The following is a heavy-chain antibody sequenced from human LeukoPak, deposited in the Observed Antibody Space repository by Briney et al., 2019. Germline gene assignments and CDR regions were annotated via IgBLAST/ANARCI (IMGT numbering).Heavy chain of an antibody. V-gene: IGHV4-39*01. Sequence: SETLSLTCTVSGGSISSNIYFWGWIRQTPEKGLEWIGNIYFSGATYYNPSLKSRVTISVDTYKNQFSLSLSVVAAADTAVYYCAKLSSNWYFDSWGRGTLVTVSS. D-gene: IGHD1-1*01. J-gene: IGHJ4*02. CDR2: IYFSGAT. CDR3: AKLSSNWYFDS. CDR1: GGSISSNIYF.